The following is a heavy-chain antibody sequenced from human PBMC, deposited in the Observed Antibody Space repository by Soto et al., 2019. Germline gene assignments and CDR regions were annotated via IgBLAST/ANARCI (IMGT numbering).Heavy chain of an antibody. CDR2: IGWDPSKI. D-gene: IGHD2-21*01. CDR1: EFTFADFA. Sequence: EALLVESGGGLVQPGRSLRLSCEASEFTFADFAMHWVRLAPGKGLEWVSSIGWDPSKIAYADFVRGRFSISRDNAKNSLFLDMKNLSREDTALYYCVKVSSFASGRGNFYAMDVWGQGTTVTVSS. J-gene: IGHJ6*02. CDR3: VKVSSFASGRGNFYAMDV. V-gene: IGHV3-9*01.